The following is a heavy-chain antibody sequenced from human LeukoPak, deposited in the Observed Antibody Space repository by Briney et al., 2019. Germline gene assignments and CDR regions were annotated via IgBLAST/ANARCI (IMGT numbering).Heavy chain of an antibody. V-gene: IGHV4-61*02. J-gene: IGHJ4*02. CDR3: ARDSPPAYCSSGSCYFDS. CDR1: GGSLSSKSYC. Sequence: SETLSLTCTVSGGSLSSKSYCWSWLRQPAGKGLEWIGRIYTSGSTDYNPSLKSRVTISRDTSKNEFSLILSSLTAADTAVYYCARDSPPAYCSSGSCYFDSWGQGTLVTVSS. CDR2: IYTSGST. D-gene: IGHD2-15*01.